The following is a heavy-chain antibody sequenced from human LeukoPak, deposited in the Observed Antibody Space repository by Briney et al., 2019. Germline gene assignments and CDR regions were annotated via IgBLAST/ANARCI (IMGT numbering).Heavy chain of an antibody. CDR2: IYYSGST. V-gene: IGHV4-39*07. Sequence: SETLSLTCTVSGGSISSSSYYWGWIRQPPGKGLEWIGSIYYSGSTYYNPSLKSRVTISVDTSKNQFSLKLSSVTAADTAVYYCARGGILITFGAIDYWGQGTLVTVSS. CDR1: GGSISSSSYY. CDR3: ARGGILITFGAIDY. J-gene: IGHJ4*02. D-gene: IGHD3-16*01.